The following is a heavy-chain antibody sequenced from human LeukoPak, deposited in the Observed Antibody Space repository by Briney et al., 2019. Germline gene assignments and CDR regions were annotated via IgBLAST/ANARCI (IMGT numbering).Heavy chain of an antibody. CDR3: ARGGIQVSGIDEFDY. Sequence: GSLRLSCAASGFTYIDYDMHWVRQVIGKGLEWVSAIGIRGDTHYSGSVKGRFTISRENAESSLYLQMNSLRAEDTAVYYCARGGIQVSGIDEFDYWGQGTLVTVSS. V-gene: IGHV3-13*01. D-gene: IGHD6-19*01. J-gene: IGHJ4*02. CDR1: GFTYIDYD. CDR2: IGIRGDT.